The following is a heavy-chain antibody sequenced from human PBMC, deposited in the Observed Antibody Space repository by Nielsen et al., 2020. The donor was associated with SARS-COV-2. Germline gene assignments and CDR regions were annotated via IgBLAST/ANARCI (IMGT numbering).Heavy chain of an antibody. V-gene: IGHV3-9*01. CDR3: AKGSDPLRGDFDY. CDR1: GFTFDDYA. CDR2: ISWNSGSI. J-gene: IGHJ4*02. Sequence: LRLSCAASGFTFDDYAMHWVRQAPGKGLEWVSGISWNSGSIGYADSVKGRFTISRDNAKNSLYLQMNSLRAEDTALYYCAKGSDPLRGDFDYWGQGTLVTVSS.